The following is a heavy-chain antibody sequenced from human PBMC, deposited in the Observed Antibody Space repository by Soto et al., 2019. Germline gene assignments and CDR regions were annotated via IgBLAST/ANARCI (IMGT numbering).Heavy chain of an antibody. J-gene: IGHJ3*02. CDR2: ISSNGGST. CDR1: GFTFSSYA. D-gene: IGHD3-10*01. V-gene: IGHV3-64*04. CDR3: ARGPSINSGAFDI. Sequence: GGSLRLSCSASGFTFSSYAMHWVRQAPGKGLEYVSAISSNGGSTYYADSVKGRFTISRDNSKNTLYLQMNSLRAEDTAVYYCARGPSINSGAFDIWGQGTMVTVSS.